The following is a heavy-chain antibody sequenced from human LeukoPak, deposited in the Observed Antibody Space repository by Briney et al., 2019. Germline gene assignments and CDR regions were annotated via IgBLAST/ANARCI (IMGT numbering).Heavy chain of an antibody. CDR3: ARDRGIVGATIRAY. V-gene: IGHV1-18*01. CDR1: GYTFTSYG. Sequence: ASVKVSCKASGYTFTSYGISWVRQAPGQGLEWMGWVSAYNGNTNYAQKLQGRVTMTTDTSTSTAYMELRSLRSDDTAVYYCARDRGIVGATIRAYWGQGTLVTVSS. CDR2: VSAYNGNT. J-gene: IGHJ4*02. D-gene: IGHD1-26*01.